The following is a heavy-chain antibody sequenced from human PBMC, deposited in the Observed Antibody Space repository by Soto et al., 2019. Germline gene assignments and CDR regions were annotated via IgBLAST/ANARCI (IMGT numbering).Heavy chain of an antibody. V-gene: IGHV1-3*01. Sequence: ASVKVSCKASGYTFTSYAMHWVRQAPGQRLEWMGWINAGNGNTKYSQKFQGRVTITRDTSVSTAYMELSSLRSEDTAVYYCARGFHDILTGYYRCYFDYWRQGTLVTVCS. CDR2: INAGNGNT. CDR1: GYTFTSYA. J-gene: IGHJ4*02. CDR3: ARGFHDILTGYYRCYFDY. D-gene: IGHD3-9*01.